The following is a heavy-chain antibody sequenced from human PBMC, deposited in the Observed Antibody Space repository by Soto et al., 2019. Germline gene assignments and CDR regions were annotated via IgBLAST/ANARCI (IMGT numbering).Heavy chain of an antibody. CDR1: GGSISIYY. D-gene: IGHD1-1*01. CDR2: IYYSGST. J-gene: IGHJ4*02. CDR3: ARRYGYSFDY. V-gene: IGHV4-59*08. Sequence: SDTLSLTCTVSGGSISIYYWSWIRQPPGKGLEWIGYIYYSGSTNYNPSLKSRVTISVDTSKNQFSLKLSSVTAADTAVYCCARRYGYSFDYWGQGTLVTVSS.